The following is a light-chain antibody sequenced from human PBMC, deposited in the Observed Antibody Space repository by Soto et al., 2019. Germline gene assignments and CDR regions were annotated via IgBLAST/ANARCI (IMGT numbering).Light chain of an antibody. CDR1: QSVNSNY. J-gene: IGKJ1*01. CDR2: GVS. Sequence: EIVLTQSPGTLSLSPGERATLYFSARQSVNSNYLAWYQQRPGQAPRLLIYGVSSRATGIPDRFSGSGSGTDFTLTITRLEPEDFAVYYCQQYSRSPPTFGQGTKVDIK. CDR3: QQYSRSPPT. V-gene: IGKV3-20*01.